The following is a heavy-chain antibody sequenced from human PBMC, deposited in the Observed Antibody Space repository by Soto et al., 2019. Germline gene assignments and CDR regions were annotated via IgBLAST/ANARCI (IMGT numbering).Heavy chain of an antibody. Sequence: SVKVSCKTSGGTFSSYAISWVRQAPGQGLEWMGGIIPIFDTANYAQKFQGRVTITADESSSTAYLQWSSLKASDTAMYYCARPPLPGFGKYAMDVWGQGTTVTVSS. V-gene: IGHV1-69*13. CDR1: GGTFSSYA. J-gene: IGHJ6*02. D-gene: IGHD3-10*01. CDR3: ARPPLPGFGKYAMDV. CDR2: IIPIFDTA.